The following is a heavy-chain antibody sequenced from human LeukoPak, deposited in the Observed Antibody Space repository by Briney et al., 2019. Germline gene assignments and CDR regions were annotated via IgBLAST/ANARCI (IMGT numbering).Heavy chain of an antibody. CDR1: GYTFTRYG. CDR3: ARMYSRGWFRYYGMDV. Sequence: ASVKVSCKASGYTFTRYGISWVRQAPGQGLEWMGWISAYNGNTNYAQKLQGRVTMTTDTSTSTAYMELRSLRSDDTAVYYCARMYSRGWFRYYGMDVWGQGTTVTVSS. J-gene: IGHJ6*01. CDR2: ISAYNGNT. V-gene: IGHV1-18*01. D-gene: IGHD6-19*01.